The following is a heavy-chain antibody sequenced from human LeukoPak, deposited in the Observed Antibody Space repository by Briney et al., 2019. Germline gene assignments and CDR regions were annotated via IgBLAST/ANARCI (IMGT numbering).Heavy chain of an antibody. CDR3: ARDRRRLRGMNGDGDAFDI. CDR1: GFSVGGNY. D-gene: IGHD1-1*01. CDR2: IYSDGSI. V-gene: IGHV3-53*01. J-gene: IGHJ3*02. Sequence: PGGALRLSCAASGFSVGGNYISWVRQAPGKGLEWVSTIYSDGSIFHADSVKGRFTMSRDNSRNTLDLQMNSLRVEDTAVYFCARDRRRLRGMNGDGDAFDIWGQGTMVTVSS.